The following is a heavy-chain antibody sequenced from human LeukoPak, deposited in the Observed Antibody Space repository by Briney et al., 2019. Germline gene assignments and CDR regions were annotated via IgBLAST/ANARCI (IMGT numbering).Heavy chain of an antibody. J-gene: IGHJ3*02. CDR1: GFTFSSCA. CDR3: AARTGGDAYVI. Sequence: PGGSLRLSCAASGFTFSSCAMGWVRQAPGKGLDYVSSVVASGADTYYADSVKGRFIIFRDNSKNTLSLQMNDLRAEDTAIYYCAARTGGDAYVIWGQGTMVTVSS. V-gene: IGHV3-23*01. CDR2: VVASGADT. D-gene: IGHD1-14*01.